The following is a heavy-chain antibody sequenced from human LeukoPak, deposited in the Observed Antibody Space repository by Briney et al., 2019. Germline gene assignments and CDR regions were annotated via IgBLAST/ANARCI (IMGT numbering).Heavy chain of an antibody. CDR1: GGSISRSRYY. D-gene: IGHD5-12*01. Sequence: SETLSLTCTVSGGSISRSRYYWGWIRQPPGKGLEWIGRIYYSGNTYYNPSLKSRITKSVDTSKNQFSLKLSSVTAADTAVYYCASYSGYDFFVEYWGQGTLVTVSS. J-gene: IGHJ4*02. CDR2: IYYSGNT. V-gene: IGHV4-39*01. CDR3: ASYSGYDFFVEY.